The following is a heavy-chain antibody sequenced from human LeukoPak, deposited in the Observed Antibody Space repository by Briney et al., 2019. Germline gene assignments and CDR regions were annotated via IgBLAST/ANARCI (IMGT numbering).Heavy chain of an antibody. CDR2: IVGSGSRI. Sequence: GGSLRLSCAASGFTFGSYAMTWVRRAPGKGLEWISAIVGSGSRIFYADSVKGRFTISRENSKNMLYLQMNSLRAEDTAVYYCAKDAKAGWNFDYWGQGTLVTVSS. D-gene: IGHD6-19*01. V-gene: IGHV3-23*01. CDR3: AKDAKAGWNFDY. J-gene: IGHJ4*02. CDR1: GFTFGSYA.